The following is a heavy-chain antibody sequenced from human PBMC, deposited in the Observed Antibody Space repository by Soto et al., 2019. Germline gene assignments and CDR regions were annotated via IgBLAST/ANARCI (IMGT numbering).Heavy chain of an antibody. V-gene: IGHV3-13*01. CDR3: ASGGWGSSWHEGGSRIDY. J-gene: IGHJ4*02. CDR2: IGAAGDT. D-gene: IGHD6-13*01. CDR1: GFTFSNYD. Sequence: EVQLVESGGGLVQPGGSLRLSCAASGFTFSNYDMHWVRQVTGKGLEWVSAIGAAGDTYYPDSVKGRFTISRENAKNSLYLQMNSLRAEDTAVYYCASGGWGSSWHEGGSRIDYWGQGALVTVSS.